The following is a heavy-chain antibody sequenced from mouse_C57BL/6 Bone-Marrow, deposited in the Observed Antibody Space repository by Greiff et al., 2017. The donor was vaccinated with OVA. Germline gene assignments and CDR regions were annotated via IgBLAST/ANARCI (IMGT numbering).Heavy chain of an antibody. Sequence: QVQLQQPGAELVRPGTSVKLSCKASGYTFTSYWMHWVKQRPGQGLEWIGVIDPSDSYTNYNQKFKGKATLTVDQSSSTAYMQLNSLTSEDSAVYYCARYDYGSSEGFAYWGKGLWSLSLQ. CDR1: GYTFTSYW. D-gene: IGHD1-1*01. J-gene: IGHJ3*01. CDR2: IDPSDSYT. V-gene: IGHV1-59*01. CDR3: ARYDYGSSEGFAY.